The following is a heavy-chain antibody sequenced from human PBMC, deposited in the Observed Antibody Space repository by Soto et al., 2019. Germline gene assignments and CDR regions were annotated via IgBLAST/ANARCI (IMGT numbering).Heavy chain of an antibody. D-gene: IGHD6-6*01. J-gene: IGHJ4*02. Sequence: GGSLRLSCAASGFTFSSYGMHWVRQAPGKGLEWVAVISYDGSNKYYADSVKGRFTISRDNSKNTLYLQMNSLRAEDTAVYYCAKDCGAARPPFDYWGQGTLVTVSS. V-gene: IGHV3-30*18. CDR3: AKDCGAARPPFDY. CDR2: ISYDGSNK. CDR1: GFTFSSYG.